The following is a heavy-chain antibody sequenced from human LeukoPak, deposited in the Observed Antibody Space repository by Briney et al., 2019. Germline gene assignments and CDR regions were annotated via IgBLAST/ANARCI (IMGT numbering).Heavy chain of an antibody. Sequence: GASVKVSCKASGGTFSSYAISWVRQAPGQALEWMGRIIPIFGTANYAQKFQGRVTITTDESTSTAYMELSSLRSEDTAVYYCASPPPGVVVVAATRQYFQHWGQGTLVTVSS. V-gene: IGHV1-69*05. J-gene: IGHJ1*01. D-gene: IGHD2-15*01. CDR2: IIPIFGTA. CDR3: ASPPPGVVVVAATRQYFQH. CDR1: GGTFSSYA.